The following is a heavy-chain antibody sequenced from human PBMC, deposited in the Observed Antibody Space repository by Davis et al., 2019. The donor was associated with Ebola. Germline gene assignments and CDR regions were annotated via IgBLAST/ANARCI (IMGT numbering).Heavy chain of an antibody. V-gene: IGHV3-21*04. J-gene: IGHJ4*02. CDR2: ISSSSSYI. CDR3: SSSDTYGVDY. D-gene: IGHD2-21*02. Sequence: GESLKISCAASGFTFSRYSMNWVRQAPGKGLEWVSSISSSSSYIYYADSVKGRFTISRDNAKNSLYLQMNSLKTEDTAVYYCSSSDTYGVDYWGQGTLVTVSS. CDR1: GFTFSRYS.